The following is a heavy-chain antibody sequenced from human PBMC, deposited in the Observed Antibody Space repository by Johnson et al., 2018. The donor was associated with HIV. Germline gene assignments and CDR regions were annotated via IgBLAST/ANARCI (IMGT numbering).Heavy chain of an antibody. CDR2: ISSNGGTT. Sequence: EVLLVESGGGLVQPGGSLRLSCAASGFTFSIYAMHWVRQAPGKGLEYVSAISSNGGTTCYANSVKGRFTISRDNSKNTLYLQMGSLRAEDTAVYYCAKEEEDAFDIWGQGTMVTVSS. CDR3: AKEEEDAFDI. CDR1: GFTFSIYA. V-gene: IGHV3-64*01. J-gene: IGHJ3*02.